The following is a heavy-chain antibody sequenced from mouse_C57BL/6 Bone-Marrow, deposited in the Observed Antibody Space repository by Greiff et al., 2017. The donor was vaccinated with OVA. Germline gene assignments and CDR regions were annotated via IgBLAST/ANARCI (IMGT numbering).Heavy chain of an antibody. CDR2: IYPGSSST. D-gene: IGHD1-1*01. CDR3: ARSTVVATDY. J-gene: IGHJ2*01. Sequence: QVQLQQPGAELVKPGASVKMSCKASGYTFTSYWITWVKQRPGQGLEWIGDIYPGSSSTNYNEKFKSKATLTVDTSSSTAYMQLSSRTSEDSAVYYCARSTVVATDYWGQGTTLTVSS. V-gene: IGHV1-55*01. CDR1: GYTFTSYW.